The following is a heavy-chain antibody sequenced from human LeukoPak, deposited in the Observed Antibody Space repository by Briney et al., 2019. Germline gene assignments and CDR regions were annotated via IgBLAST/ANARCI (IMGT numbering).Heavy chain of an antibody. CDR3: ARGPSYYDFWGGYISTGYFDY. J-gene: IGHJ4*02. CDR1: GYTFTSYG. V-gene: IGHV1-18*01. D-gene: IGHD3-3*01. CDR2: ISAYNGNT. Sequence: ASVKVSCKASGYTFTSYGISWVRQAPGQGLEWMGWISAYNGNTNYAQKLQGRVTMTTDTSTSTAYMELRSLRSDDTAVYYCARGPSYYDFWGGYISTGYFDYWGQGTLVTVSS.